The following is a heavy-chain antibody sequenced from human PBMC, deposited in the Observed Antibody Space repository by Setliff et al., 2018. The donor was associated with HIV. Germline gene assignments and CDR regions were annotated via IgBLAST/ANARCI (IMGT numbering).Heavy chain of an antibody. D-gene: IGHD1-26*01. V-gene: IGHV1-69*05. CDR1: GGTFSSYA. CDR3: ARPAAVGTYSRNFHFYMED. Sequence: SVKVSCKASGGTFSSYAISWVRQAPGQGLEWMGGIIPMFGKTTYAQKFQGRITITMDESTSTAYMELRSLRSEDTATFYCARPAAVGTYSRNFHFYMEDWGKGTAVTVTS. J-gene: IGHJ6*03. CDR2: IIPMFGKT.